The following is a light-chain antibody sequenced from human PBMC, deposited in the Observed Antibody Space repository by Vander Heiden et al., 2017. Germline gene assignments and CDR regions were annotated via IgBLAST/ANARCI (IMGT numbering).Light chain of an antibody. CDR2: DAS. V-gene: IGKV1-5*01. CDR1: QRISSR. CDR3: QPENRYHL. Sequence: DLQMTQSPSTLSASVGDRVNITCRSRQRISSRLAWYQQIPGKAPKLLIYDASVLESGVPSRFSGSGSGTEITLTISSLQPDDFATYYCQPENRYHLFGEGTKVXIK. J-gene: IGKJ4*01.